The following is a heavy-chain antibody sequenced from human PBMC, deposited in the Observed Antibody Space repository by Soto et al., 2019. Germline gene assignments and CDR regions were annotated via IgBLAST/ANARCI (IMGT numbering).Heavy chain of an antibody. Sequence: GASVKVSCKASGYTFTSYGISWVRQAPGQGLEWMGIINPSGGSTSYAQKFQGRVTMTTDTSTSTVYMELSSLRSEDTAVYYCARENRRGAVAGMDYFDYWGQGTLVTVSS. V-gene: IGHV1-46*03. CDR3: ARENRRGAVAGMDYFDY. CDR2: INPSGGST. CDR1: GYTFTSYG. J-gene: IGHJ4*02. D-gene: IGHD6-19*01.